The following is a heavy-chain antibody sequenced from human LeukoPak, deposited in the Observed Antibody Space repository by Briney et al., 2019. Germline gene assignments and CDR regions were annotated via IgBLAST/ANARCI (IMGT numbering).Heavy chain of an antibody. D-gene: IGHD3-22*01. CDR1: GFTFGNYW. J-gene: IGHJ4*02. CDR3: ANSRAGSSGFYFDC. V-gene: IGHV3-7*02. CDR2: IKEDGGEK. Sequence: GGSLRLSCAASGFTFGNYWMSWVRQAPEKGLEWVANIKEDGGEKYYVDSVKGRFTISRDNAKNTLYLQMKSLRAEDTAVYLCANSRAGSSGFYFDCWGQGTLVTVSS.